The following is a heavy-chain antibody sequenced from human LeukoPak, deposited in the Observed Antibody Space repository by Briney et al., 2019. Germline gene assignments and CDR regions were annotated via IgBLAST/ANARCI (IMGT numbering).Heavy chain of an antibody. CDR1: GFTFDDYG. Sequence: GGSLRLSCAAPGFTFDDYGMTWVRQAPGKGLERVSGINWNGGSTGYADSVKGRFTISRDNSKNTLYLQMNSLRAEDTAIYYCAKRRPATGYEGGYFDYWGQGTLVTVSS. D-gene: IGHD3-9*01. CDR3: AKRRPATGYEGGYFDY. CDR2: INWNGGST. V-gene: IGHV3-20*04. J-gene: IGHJ4*02.